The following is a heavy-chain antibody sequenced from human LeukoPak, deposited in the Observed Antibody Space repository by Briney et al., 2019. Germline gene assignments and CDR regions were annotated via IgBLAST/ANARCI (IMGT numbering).Heavy chain of an antibody. J-gene: IGHJ6*03. CDR3: ARVFDSGSQAYFYYMDV. D-gene: IGHD3-10*01. V-gene: IGHV4-59*01. CDR1: GGSIRGYY. Sequence: SETLSLTCNVSGGSIRGYYWSWIRQSPEKGLEWIGYIYSSGCTNYNPSLKSRVTMSVDTSKNQLSLKVSSVTAADTAVYYCARVFDSGSQAYFYYMDVWGKGTTVIISS. CDR2: IYSSGCT.